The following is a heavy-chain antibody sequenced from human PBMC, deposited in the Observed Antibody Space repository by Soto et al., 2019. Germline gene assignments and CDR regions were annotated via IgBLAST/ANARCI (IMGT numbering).Heavy chain of an antibody. V-gene: IGHV1-8*01. CDR3: AREDSSGWYSDYYYGMDV. Sequence: ASVKVSCKASGYTFTSYDINWVRQATGQGLEWMGWMNPNSGNTGYAQKFQGRVTMTRNTSISTAYMELSSLRSEDTAVYYCAREDSSGWYSDYYYGMDVWGQGTTVTVSS. J-gene: IGHJ6*02. CDR2: MNPNSGNT. CDR1: GYTFTSYD. D-gene: IGHD6-19*01.